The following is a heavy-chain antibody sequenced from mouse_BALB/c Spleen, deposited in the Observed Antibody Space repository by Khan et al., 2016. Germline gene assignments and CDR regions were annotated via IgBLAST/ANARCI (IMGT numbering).Heavy chain of an antibody. J-gene: IGHJ4*01. CDR2: ISYSGST. CDR1: GYSITSDYA. Sequence: EVQLQESGPGLVKPSQSLSLTCTVTGYSITSDYAWNWIRQFPGNKLEWMGYISYSGSTSYNPSLKSRISITRDTSKNQFFLQLNSVTPEDTATYYCARGGLGYAMDYWGQGTSVTVSS. V-gene: IGHV3-2*02. CDR3: ARGGLGYAMDY. D-gene: IGHD2-4*01.